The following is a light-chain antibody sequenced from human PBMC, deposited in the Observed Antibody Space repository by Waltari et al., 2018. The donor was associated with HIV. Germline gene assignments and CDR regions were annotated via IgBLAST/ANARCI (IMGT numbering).Light chain of an antibody. CDR1: SSDVGSYNR. Sequence: QSALTQPPSVSGSPGQSVTISCTGTSSDVGSYNRVSWSQQPPGTAPQLMISEVTNRPAGVPERCSGSKAGNTASLTIYGLQAEDEADDYCSSYTSSSTWVFGGGTKLTVL. CDR2: EVT. J-gene: IGLJ3*02. CDR3: SSYTSSSTWV. V-gene: IGLV2-18*04.